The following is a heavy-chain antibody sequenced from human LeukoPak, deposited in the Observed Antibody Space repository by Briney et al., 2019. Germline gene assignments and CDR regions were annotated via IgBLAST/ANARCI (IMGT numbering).Heavy chain of an antibody. J-gene: IGHJ5*02. CDR1: GFTFNNYA. V-gene: IGHV3-23*01. Sequence: PGGSLRLSCAASGFTFNNYATSSVCPAPGEGLEWVSDISGSGGNTYYADSVKGRFTISRDKFKNTRYVQMNSVRAERTAIYFCAKKYSAGLDPWGQRTLDTVSS. CDR3: AKKYSAGLDP. CDR2: ISGSGGNT. D-gene: IGHD1-26*01.